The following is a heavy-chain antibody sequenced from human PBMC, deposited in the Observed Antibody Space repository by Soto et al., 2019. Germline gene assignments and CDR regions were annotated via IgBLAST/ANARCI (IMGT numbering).Heavy chain of an antibody. CDR2: INPNSGGT. D-gene: IGHD6-13*01. CDR1: GYTFTGYY. Sequence: ASVKVSCKASGYTFTGYYMHWVRQAPGQGLEWMGWINPNSGGTNYAQKFQGWVTMTRDTSISTAYMELSRLRSDDTAVYYCARGRRVISSSWLNWFDPWGQGTLVTVSS. CDR3: ARGRRVISSSWLNWFDP. J-gene: IGHJ5*02. V-gene: IGHV1-2*04.